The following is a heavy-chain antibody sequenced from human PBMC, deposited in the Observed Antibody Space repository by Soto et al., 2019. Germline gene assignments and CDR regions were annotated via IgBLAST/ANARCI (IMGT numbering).Heavy chain of an antibody. CDR3: AKSEEDSSAYVGYFDY. CDR2: ISGGGSYI. V-gene: IGHV3-21*01. D-gene: IGHD3-22*01. CDR1: GFTFSDEN. Sequence: PGGSLRLSCSASGFTFSDENMSWVRQVPGKGLEWVSGISGGGSYIFYADSVQGRFSISRDNFNNTLHLKINSLRGEDTAVYYCAKSEEDSSAYVGYFDYWGQGTMVTV. J-gene: IGHJ4*02.